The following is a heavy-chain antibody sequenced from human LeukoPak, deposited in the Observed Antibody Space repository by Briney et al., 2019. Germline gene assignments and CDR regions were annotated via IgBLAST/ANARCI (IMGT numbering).Heavy chain of an antibody. Sequence: ASVKVSCKASGYTFTSYGISWVRQAPGQGLEWMGWINPNSGGTNYAQKFQGRVTMTRDTSISTAYMELSRLRSDDTAVYYCAREKGRTDYYYYYYMDVWGKGTTVTVSS. J-gene: IGHJ6*03. CDR1: GYTFTSYG. CDR2: INPNSGGT. V-gene: IGHV1-2*02. CDR3: AREKGRTDYYYYYYMDV. D-gene: IGHD1-14*01.